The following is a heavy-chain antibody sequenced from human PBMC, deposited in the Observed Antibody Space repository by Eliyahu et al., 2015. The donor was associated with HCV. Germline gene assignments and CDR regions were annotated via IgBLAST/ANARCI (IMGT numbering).Heavy chain of an antibody. V-gene: IGHV3-33*01. Sequence: VVQPGTSLRLSCAVSGFAFSSHAMHWVRQAPGKGLDWVAVIWYGGSNKYYGDSVKGRFTISRDNSKNTLYLQMNSLRAEDTAVYYCATGDAEDYWGRGTLVTVSS. CDR2: IWYGGSNK. CDR3: ATGDAEDY. D-gene: IGHD2-21*02. J-gene: IGHJ4*02. CDR1: GFAFSSHA.